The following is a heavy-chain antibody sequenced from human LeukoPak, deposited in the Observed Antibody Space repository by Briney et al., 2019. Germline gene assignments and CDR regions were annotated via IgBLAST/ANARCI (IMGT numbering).Heavy chain of an antibody. V-gene: IGHV3-48*03. J-gene: IGHJ4*02. Sequence: GGSLRLSCAASGFTFSSYKMNWVRQAPGKGLEWVSYISSSGSTIYYADSVKGRFTISRDNAKNSLYLQMNSLRAEDTAVYYCVRDRYYGSGSWDYWGQGALVTVSS. CDR3: VRDRYYGSGSWDY. CDR2: ISSSGSTI. D-gene: IGHD3-10*01. CDR1: GFTFSSYK.